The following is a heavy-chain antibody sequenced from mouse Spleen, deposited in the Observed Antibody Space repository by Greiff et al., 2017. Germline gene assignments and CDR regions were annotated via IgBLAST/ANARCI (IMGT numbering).Heavy chain of an antibody. J-gene: IGHJ1*01. CDR2: IYPGNSDT. CDR1: GYTFTSYW. CDR3: TRYYGSRDWYFDV. Sequence: EVQLQQSGTVLARPGASVKMSCKASGYTFTSYWMHWVKQRPGQGLEWIGAIYPGNSDTSYNQKFKGKAKLTAVTSTSTAYMELSSLTNEDSAVYYCTRYYGSRDWYFDVWGAGTTVTVSS. V-gene: IGHV1-5*01. D-gene: IGHD1-1*01.